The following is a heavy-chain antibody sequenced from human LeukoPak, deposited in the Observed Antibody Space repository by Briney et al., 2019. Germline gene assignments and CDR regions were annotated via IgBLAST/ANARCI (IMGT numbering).Heavy chain of an antibody. D-gene: IGHD2-2*01. CDR2: VYYSGRT. CDR3: ARHLSGSAMAHYFDF. V-gene: IGHV4-39*01. CDR1: GGSISSYY. J-gene: IGHJ4*02. Sequence: PSETLSLTCTVSGGSISSYYWAWIRQSPLGLEWIASVYYSGRTDYNPSLQSRVSVSVDRSKNQVSLKLYSVTAADTAMYYCARHLSGSAMAHYFDFWGQGTAVTVSS.